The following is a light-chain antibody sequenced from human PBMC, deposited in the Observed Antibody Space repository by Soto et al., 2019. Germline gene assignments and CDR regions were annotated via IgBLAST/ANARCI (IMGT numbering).Light chain of an antibody. CDR2: DAS. CDR3: QQLNSYPRT. Sequence: DIQLTQSPSFLSASVGDRATITCRASQGISSYLAWYQQKPGKAPKVLIFDASTLQSGVPPRFSGSGSGTEFTLTISSLQPEDFASYYCQQLNSYPRTFGPGTKVEIK. CDR1: QGISSY. J-gene: IGKJ1*01. V-gene: IGKV1-9*01.